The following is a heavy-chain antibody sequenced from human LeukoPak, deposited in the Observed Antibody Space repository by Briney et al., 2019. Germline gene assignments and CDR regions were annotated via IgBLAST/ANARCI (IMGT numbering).Heavy chain of an antibody. CDR1: GYTFTSYY. J-gene: IGHJ4*02. CDR2: INPNGGST. D-gene: IGHD3-22*01. CDR3: ARDRVPFYDSSGYYYVFDY. V-gene: IGHV1-46*01. Sequence: GSVKVSCKASGYTFTSYYMHWVRQAPGQGLEWMGIINPNGGSTSYAQKFQGRVTMTRDMSTSTVYMELSSLRSEDTAVYYCARDRVPFYDSSGYYYVFDYWGQGTLVTVSS.